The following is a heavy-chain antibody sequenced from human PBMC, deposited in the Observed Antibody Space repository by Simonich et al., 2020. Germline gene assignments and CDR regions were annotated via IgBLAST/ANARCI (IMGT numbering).Heavy chain of an antibody. CDR3: ARHAGFAFDI. Sequence: QLQLQESGPGLVKPSETLSLTCTVSVGSISSSSYYWGWIRQPPGKGLEWIGSSYYSGSTYHNPSLKSRVTISVDTSKNQFSLKLSSVTAADTAVYYCARHAGFAFDIWGQGTMVTVSS. V-gene: IGHV4-39*01. D-gene: IGHD6-13*01. CDR1: VGSISSSSYY. CDR2: SYYSGST. J-gene: IGHJ3*02.